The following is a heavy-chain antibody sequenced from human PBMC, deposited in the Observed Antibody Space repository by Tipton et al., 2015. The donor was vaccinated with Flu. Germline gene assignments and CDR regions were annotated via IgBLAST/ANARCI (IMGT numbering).Heavy chain of an antibody. CDR2: MRPNSGRT. D-gene: IGHD5-24*01. J-gene: IGHJ4*02. Sequence: QVQLVQSGAEVKKPGASVKVSCKASGYTFSSYDINWVRQATGQGLEWMGWMRPNSGRTGYAQRFQGRVTMTSDTSISTVYMELSSLTSEDTAVYYCARTPPQEEIDYWGQGTLVTVSS. CDR1: GYTFSSYD. V-gene: IGHV1-8*01. CDR3: ARTPPQEEIDY.